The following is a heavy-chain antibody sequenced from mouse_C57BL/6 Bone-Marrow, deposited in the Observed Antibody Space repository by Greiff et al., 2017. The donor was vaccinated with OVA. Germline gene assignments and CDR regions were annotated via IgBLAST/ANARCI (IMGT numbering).Heavy chain of an antibody. CDR1: GFTFSSYA. V-gene: IGHV5-4*01. CDR3: AREGGTVVAPYYAMDY. J-gene: IGHJ4*01. D-gene: IGHD1-1*01. CDR2: ISDGGSYT. Sequence: EVMLVESGGGLVKPGGSLKLSCAASGFTFSSYAMSWVRQTPEKRLAWVATISDGGSYTYYPDNVKGRFTISRDNAKNNLYLQMSHLKSEDTAMYYCAREGGTVVAPYYAMDYWGQGTSVTVSS.